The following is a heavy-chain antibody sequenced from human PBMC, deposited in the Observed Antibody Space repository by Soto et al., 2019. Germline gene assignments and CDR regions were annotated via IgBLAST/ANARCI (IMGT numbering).Heavy chain of an antibody. D-gene: IGHD1-26*01. CDR3: ARPPYSASYYYFDQ. V-gene: IGHV5-51*01. CDR2: IYPGDSDT. Sequence: GESLKISCKASGYSFTSYWIGWVRQMPGKGLEWMGIIYPGDSDTIYSPSFQGQVTISADKSISTAYLQWNSLKASDAAMYYCARPPYSASYYYFDQWGQGTPVTVSS. J-gene: IGHJ4*02. CDR1: GYSFTSYW.